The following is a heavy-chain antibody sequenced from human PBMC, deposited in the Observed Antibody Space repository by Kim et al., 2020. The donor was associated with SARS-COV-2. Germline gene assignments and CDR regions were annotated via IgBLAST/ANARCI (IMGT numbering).Heavy chain of an antibody. CDR3: ARELGRDGDTRDWFDS. D-gene: IGHD4-17*01. V-gene: IGHV3-21*01. Sequence: GGSLRLSCAASGFSFRTYNMHWIRQAPGRGLEWVSYISRSGSDIRYADALKGRFTISRDNADNSLYLQISSLRVEDTAGYFCARELGRDGDTRDWFDSWGQGPLLTVSS. CDR1: GFSFRTYN. J-gene: IGHJ5*01. CDR2: ISRSGSDI.